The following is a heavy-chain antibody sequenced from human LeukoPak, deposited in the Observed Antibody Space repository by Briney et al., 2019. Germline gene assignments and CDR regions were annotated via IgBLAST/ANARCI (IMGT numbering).Heavy chain of an antibody. V-gene: IGHV1-8*01. Sequence: ASVKVSCKASGYTFTSYDINWVRQATGQGLEWMGWMNPNSGNTGYAQKFQGRVTMTRNTSISTAYMELSSLRSEDTAVHYCARDIGGRYSWYYFDYWGRGTLVTVSS. CDR1: GYTFTSYD. CDR2: MNPNSGNT. J-gene: IGHJ4*02. CDR3: ARDIGGRYSWYYFDY. D-gene: IGHD2-8*01.